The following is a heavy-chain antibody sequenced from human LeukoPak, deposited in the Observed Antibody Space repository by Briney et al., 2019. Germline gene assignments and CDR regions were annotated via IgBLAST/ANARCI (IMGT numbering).Heavy chain of an antibody. CDR1: GFTFSSYA. Sequence: GGSLRLSCAASGFTFSSYAMSWVRQAPGKGLEWVSAISDSGGNTYYADSVKGRFTISRDKSKNTLYLQMNSLRAEDTAVYYCAKSLGGYCSGGSCSIDYRGQGILVTVSS. D-gene: IGHD2-15*01. J-gene: IGHJ4*02. CDR3: AKSLGGYCSGGSCSIDY. CDR2: ISDSGGNT. V-gene: IGHV3-23*01.